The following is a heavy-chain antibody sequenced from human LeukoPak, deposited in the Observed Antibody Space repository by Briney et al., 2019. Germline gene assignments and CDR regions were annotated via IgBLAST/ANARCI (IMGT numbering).Heavy chain of an antibody. CDR2: IYSSGST. CDR3: ARGPATYYHDSSGPPFDY. CDR1: SGAISGFY. D-gene: IGHD3-22*01. J-gene: IGHJ4*02. V-gene: IGHV4-59*01. Sequence: SENLSLTCIVSSGAISGFYWTWIRQPPGKGLEWIGYIYSSGSTNYNLSLKSRVTMSIDTSKKQFSLTVSSVTAADTAFYYCARGPATYYHDSSGPPFDYWGQGTLVTVSS.